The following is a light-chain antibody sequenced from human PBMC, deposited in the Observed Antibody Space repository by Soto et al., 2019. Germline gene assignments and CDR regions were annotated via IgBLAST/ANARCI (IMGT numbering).Light chain of an antibody. Sequence: EIVLTQSPATLSLSPGETATLSCRASQSVGSYLAWYHQKPGQAPRLLIYDASNRATGIPARFSGSGSGTDFTLTISSLEPEDFAVYYCQQRSNWPPLTFGGGTKVEIK. V-gene: IGKV3-11*01. CDR1: QSVGSY. CDR3: QQRSNWPPLT. CDR2: DAS. J-gene: IGKJ4*01.